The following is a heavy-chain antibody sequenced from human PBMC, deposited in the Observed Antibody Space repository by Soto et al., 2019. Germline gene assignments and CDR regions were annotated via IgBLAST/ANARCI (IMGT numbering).Heavy chain of an antibody. CDR2: IDPSDSYT. Sequence: PGESLKISCKGSGYSFTSYWISWVRQMPGKGLEWMGRIDPSDSYTKYSPSFQGHVTISADKSISTAYLQWSSLKASDTAMYYCARRAYSSSWYLGGAFDIWGQGTMVTVSS. CDR1: GYSFTSYW. D-gene: IGHD6-13*01. CDR3: ARRAYSSSWYLGGAFDI. J-gene: IGHJ3*02. V-gene: IGHV5-10-1*01.